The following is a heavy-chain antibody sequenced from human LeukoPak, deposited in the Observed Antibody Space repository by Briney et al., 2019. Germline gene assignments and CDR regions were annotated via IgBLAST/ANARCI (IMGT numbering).Heavy chain of an antibody. Sequence: SETLSLTCTVSGGSMSTYYWAWIRQPPGKGLEWIGFIYYTGSTNYNPSLKSRVTISVDTSKNQFSLKLSSVTAADTAVYYCAGMRITTPTVRTLDYWGQGTLVTVSS. J-gene: IGHJ4*02. D-gene: IGHD1-14*01. V-gene: IGHV4-59*01. CDR1: GGSMSTYY. CDR2: IYYTGST. CDR3: AGMRITTPTVRTLDY.